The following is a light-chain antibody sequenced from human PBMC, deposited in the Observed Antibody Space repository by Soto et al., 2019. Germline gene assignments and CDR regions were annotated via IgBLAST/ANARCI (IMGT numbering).Light chain of an antibody. J-gene: IGLJ1*01. CDR2: DVS. CDR1: SSDVGGYNY. V-gene: IGLV2-11*01. CDR3: CSYAGSRYV. Sequence: QSALTQPRSVSGSPGQSVTISCTGTSSDVGGYNYVSWYQQHPGKAPKLMIYDVSKRPSGVPDRFSGSKSGNTASLTISGLQADGEADYYCCSYAGSRYVFGTGTKATVL.